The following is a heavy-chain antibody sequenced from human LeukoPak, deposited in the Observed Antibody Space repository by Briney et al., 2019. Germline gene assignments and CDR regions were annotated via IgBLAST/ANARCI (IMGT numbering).Heavy chain of an antibody. V-gene: IGHV3-21*01. CDR3: ARQVGVDDAFDI. Sequence: GGSLRLSCAASGFTFNTYSVNWVRQAPGKGLEWVSSISSGSSYIFYAASMKGRFTISRDNAKTSLYLQMNSLRAEDTAVYYCARQVGVDDAFDIWGQGTKVTVSS. CDR2: ISSGSSYI. D-gene: IGHD1-26*01. J-gene: IGHJ3*02. CDR1: GFTFNTYS.